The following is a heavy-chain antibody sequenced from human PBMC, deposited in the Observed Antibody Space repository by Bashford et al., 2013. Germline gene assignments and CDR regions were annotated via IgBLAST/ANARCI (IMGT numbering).Heavy chain of an antibody. CDR1: GDSFTTSY. CDR3: ARRGITTGYSSAIYAMDV. D-gene: IGHD6-25*01. Sequence: ASVKVSCKPSGDSFTTSYMHWVRQAPGQGLEWMGMIRPSSGSTSYAQKFQGRVTMTRDTSTSTVYMELSGLRSEDTAVYFCARRGITTGYSSAIYAMDVWGQGTTVTVSS. J-gene: IGHJ6*02. V-gene: IGHV1-46*01. CDR2: IRPSSGST.